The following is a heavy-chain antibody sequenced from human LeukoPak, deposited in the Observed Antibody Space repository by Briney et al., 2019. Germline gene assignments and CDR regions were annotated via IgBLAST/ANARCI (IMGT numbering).Heavy chain of an antibody. Sequence: ASVKVYCKASGYTFTGYYMHWVRQAPGQGLEWMGRINPNSGGTNYAQKFQGRVTMTRDTSISTAYMELSRLRSDDTAVYYCARASTYCGGDCYSGVDYWGQGTLVTVSS. CDR2: INPNSGGT. D-gene: IGHD2-21*02. J-gene: IGHJ4*02. CDR3: ARASTYCGGDCYSGVDY. CDR1: GYTFTGYY. V-gene: IGHV1-2*06.